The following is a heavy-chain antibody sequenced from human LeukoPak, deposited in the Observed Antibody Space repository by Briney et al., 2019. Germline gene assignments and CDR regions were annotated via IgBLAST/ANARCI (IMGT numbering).Heavy chain of an antibody. CDR2: IWYDGSNK. CDR3: ARTTYYYDSSGYWHAFDI. Sequence: PGGSLRLSCAASGFTFSSYAMHWVRQAPGKGLEWVAVIWYDGSNKYYADSVKGRFTISRDNSKNTLYLQMNSLRAEDTAVYYCARTTYYYDSSGYWHAFDIWGQGTMVTVSS. J-gene: IGHJ3*02. CDR1: GFTFSSYA. D-gene: IGHD3-22*01. V-gene: IGHV3-33*08.